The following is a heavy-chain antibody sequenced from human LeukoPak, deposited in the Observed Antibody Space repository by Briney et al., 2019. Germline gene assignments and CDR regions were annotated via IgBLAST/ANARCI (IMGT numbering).Heavy chain of an antibody. CDR2: IYYTGAT. CDR1: GGSITSDSYY. J-gene: IGHJ3*02. CDR3: SRDATYFYDRSGYYYPYDAFDI. V-gene: IGHV4-31*03. Sequence: PSETLSLTCTVSGGSITSDSYYWSWIRQHPGKGLERIGYIYYTGATHYSPSLKSRVIISLDTSKNQFSLNLSSVTAADTAVYYCSRDATYFYDRSGYYYPYDAFDIWGQGTMVTVSS. D-gene: IGHD3-22*01.